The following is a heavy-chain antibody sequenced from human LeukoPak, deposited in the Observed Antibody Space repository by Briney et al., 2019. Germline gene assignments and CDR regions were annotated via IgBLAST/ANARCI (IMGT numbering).Heavy chain of an antibody. CDR2: TYYRSKWYT. Sequence: SQTLSLTCAISGDSVSSNSAAWNWLRQSPSRGLEWLGRTYYRSKWYTDSAESVKSRINVNPDTFKNQFSLQLNSVTHEDTAVYYCARGSVTIGGDLYYYYMDVWGKGTTVSVSS. CDR1: GDSVSSNSAA. J-gene: IGHJ6*03. V-gene: IGHV6-1*01. CDR3: ARGSVTIGGDLYYYYMDV. D-gene: IGHD4-11*01.